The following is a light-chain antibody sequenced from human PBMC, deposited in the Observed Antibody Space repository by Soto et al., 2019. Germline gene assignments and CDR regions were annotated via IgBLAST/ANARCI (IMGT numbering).Light chain of an antibody. V-gene: IGLV2-8*01. Sequence: QSALTQPPSASGSPGQSVTISCTGTSSDVGGYNYVSWYQQHPGKAPKLMIYEVTKRPSGVPDRFSGSKSDNTASLTVSGLPAEDAAYYYCSSYAGSTCVFGAGTKLTVL. CDR1: SSDVGGYNY. CDR3: SSYAGSTCV. CDR2: EVT. J-gene: IGLJ2*01.